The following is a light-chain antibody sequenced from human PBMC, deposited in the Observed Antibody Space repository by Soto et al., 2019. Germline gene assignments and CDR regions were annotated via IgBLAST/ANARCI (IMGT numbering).Light chain of an antibody. CDR2: GAS. Sequence: EIVLTQSPGTLALSPGERATLSCRASQRVSNIYLAWYQQKPGQAPRLLIYGASSRAAGIPDRFSGSGSGTDFTLTISRLEPEDFAVYYCHQYGSSLSPHTFGQ. V-gene: IGKV3-20*01. J-gene: IGKJ2*01. CDR3: HQYGSSLSPHT. CDR1: QRVSNIY.